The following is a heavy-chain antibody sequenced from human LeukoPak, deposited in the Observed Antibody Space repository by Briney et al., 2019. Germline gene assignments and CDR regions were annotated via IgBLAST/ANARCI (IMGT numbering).Heavy chain of an antibody. CDR2: ISGSGGST. D-gene: IGHD6-13*01. V-gene: IGHV3-23*01. J-gene: IGHJ4*02. Sequence: GGSLRLSCAASGFTFSSYAMSWVRQAPGKGLGWDSAISGSGGSTYYADSVKGRFTISRDNSKNTLYLQMNSLRAEDTAVYYCAKDRVAAAGTFDYWGQGTLVTVSS. CDR1: GFTFSSYA. CDR3: AKDRVAAAGTFDY.